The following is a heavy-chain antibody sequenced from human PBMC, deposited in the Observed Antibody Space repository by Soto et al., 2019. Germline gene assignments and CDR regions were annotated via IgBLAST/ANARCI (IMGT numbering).Heavy chain of an antibody. D-gene: IGHD5-18*01. CDR3: AKEGGYSFGPGNYYGMDV. V-gene: IGHV3-23*01. Sequence: GGSLRLSCAASGFTFSNFAMSWVRQAPGKGLEWVSGIIGNGDTTYYADSVKGRFTISRDKSKTTLYLQMNSLRAEDTAIYYFAKEGGYSFGPGNYYGMDVWGQGTTVTVSS. CDR2: IIGNGDTT. J-gene: IGHJ6*02. CDR1: GFTFSNFA.